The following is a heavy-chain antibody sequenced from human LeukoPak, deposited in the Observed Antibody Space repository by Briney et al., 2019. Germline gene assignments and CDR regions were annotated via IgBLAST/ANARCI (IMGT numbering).Heavy chain of an antibody. CDR2: ISVYNGNT. V-gene: IGHV1-18*01. CDR3: ARDKNSGECVSNSCYGVWPLDI. J-gene: IGHJ3*02. Sequence: ASVKVSCKASGNTFNNYAISWVRQAPGQGLEWMGWISVYNGNTKYAQKVQGRVTMTTDTSTSTAYMELGSLRSEDTAVYYCARDKNSGECVSNSCYGVWPLDIWGQGTMVTVSS. D-gene: IGHD2-2*01. CDR1: GNTFNNYA.